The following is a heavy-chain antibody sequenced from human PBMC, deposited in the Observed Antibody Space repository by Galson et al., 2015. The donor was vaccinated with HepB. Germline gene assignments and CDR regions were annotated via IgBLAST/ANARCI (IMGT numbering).Heavy chain of an antibody. D-gene: IGHD4/OR15-4a*01. J-gene: IGHJ4*02. V-gene: IGHV3-23*01. CDR2: ITIDGDGT. CDR1: GFTFSTYW. Sequence: SLRLSCAASGFTFSTYWMGWVRQAPGKGLEWVSLITIDGDGTFYADSVKGRFTISRDNSKNTVDLQMSSLRVEDTALYYCAKWAPYGAREGGFDCWGQGTLVTVSS. CDR3: AKWAPYGAREGGFDC.